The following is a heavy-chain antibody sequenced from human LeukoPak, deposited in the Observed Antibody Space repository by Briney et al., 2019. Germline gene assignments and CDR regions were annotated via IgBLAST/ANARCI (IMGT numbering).Heavy chain of an antibody. D-gene: IGHD6-13*01. Sequence: PSETLSLTCNVPGGSISSYYWNWLRQPPGKRLEWIGYISYSGSTKDNPSLKSRVTISLDTSKKYLSLKLTSVTAADTAVYYCARGRGISWPDAFDIWGHGTIIAVSS. CDR2: ISYSGST. CDR3: ARGRGISWPDAFDI. J-gene: IGHJ3*02. V-gene: IGHV4-59*01. CDR1: GGSISSYY.